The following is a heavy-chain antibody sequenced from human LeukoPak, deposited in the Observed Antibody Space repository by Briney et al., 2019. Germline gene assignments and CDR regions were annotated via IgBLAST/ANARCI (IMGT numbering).Heavy chain of an antibody. CDR3: ARHLNSRWIQLWLDYFDY. CDR1: GGSISSGGYY. Sequence: PSQTLSLTCTVSGGSISSGGYYWGWIRQPPGKGLEWIGSIYYSGSTYYNPSLKSRVTISVDTSKNQFSLKLSSVTAADTAVYYCARHLNSRWIQLWLDYFDYWGQGTLVTVSS. V-gene: IGHV4-39*01. D-gene: IGHD5-18*01. CDR2: IYYSGST. J-gene: IGHJ4*02.